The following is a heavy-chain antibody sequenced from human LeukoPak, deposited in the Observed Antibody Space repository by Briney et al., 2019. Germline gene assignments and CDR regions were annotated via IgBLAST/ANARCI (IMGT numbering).Heavy chain of an antibody. Sequence: SQTLSLTCAISGDSVSSVSAAWYWIRQSPSRGLEWLGRTFYRSTWYNENAVSVKSRITIKADTSKNQFSLQLKSVTPDDTAVYYCARDPSGDQGLDFWGRGTLVTVSS. CDR2: TFYRSTWYN. V-gene: IGHV6-1*01. CDR3: ARDPSGDQGLDF. CDR1: GDSVSSVSAA. J-gene: IGHJ4*02. D-gene: IGHD3-10*01.